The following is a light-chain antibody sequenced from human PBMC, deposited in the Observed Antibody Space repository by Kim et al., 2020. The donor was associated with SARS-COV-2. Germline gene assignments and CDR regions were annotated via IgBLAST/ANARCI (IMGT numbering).Light chain of an antibody. CDR2: YDD. CDR1: KMGSKN. V-gene: IGLV3-21*04. CDR3: QVWDSSTDQYF. J-gene: IGLJ1*01. Sequence: APGKTTSGTGGGDKMGSKNVDWYQEKPGQAPVPVMYYDDDRPSGIPERFSASNSGNTAILTISRVEAGDEADYFCQVWDSSTDQYFFGAGTKVTVL.